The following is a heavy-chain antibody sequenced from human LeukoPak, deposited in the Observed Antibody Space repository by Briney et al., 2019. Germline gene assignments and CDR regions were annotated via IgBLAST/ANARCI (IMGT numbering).Heavy chain of an antibody. CDR2: ISSSSNYI. CDR1: GFTFSSYS. CDR3: ARETYCTSTTCPIGDHFDY. D-gene: IGHD2-2*01. J-gene: IGHJ4*02. V-gene: IGHV3-21*01. Sequence: GGSLRLSCAASGFTFSSYSMNWVRQAPGKGLEWVSSISSSSNYIYYADSLKGRFTISRDNAKNSLYLQMNSLRAEDTAVYYCARETYCTSTTCPIGDHFDYWGQGTLLTVSS.